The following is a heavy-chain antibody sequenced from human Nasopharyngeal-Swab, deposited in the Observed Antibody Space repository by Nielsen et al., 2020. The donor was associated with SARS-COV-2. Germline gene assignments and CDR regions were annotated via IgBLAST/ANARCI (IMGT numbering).Heavy chain of an antibody. J-gene: IGHJ6*02. D-gene: IGHD1-1*01. V-gene: IGHV6-1*01. CDR3: ARDIGTPAYPRYYYYGMDV. CDR2: TYYRSKWYN. Sequence: WIRQSPSRGLEWLGRTYYRSKWYNDYAVSVKSRITINPDTSKNQFSLKLSSVTAADTAVYYCARDIGTPAYPRYYYYGMDVWGQGTTVTVSS.